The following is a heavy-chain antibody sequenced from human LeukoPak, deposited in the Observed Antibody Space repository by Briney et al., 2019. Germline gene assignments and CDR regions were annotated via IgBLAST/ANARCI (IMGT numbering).Heavy chain of an antibody. Sequence: ASVKVSCKASGYTFTGYYMHWVRQAPGQGLEWMGWINPNSGGTNYAQTFQGRVTMTRDTAISTAYLELSRLTSDDTAVYYCARGSVYDSDSYYWGQGTLVTVSS. CDR1: GYTFTGYY. D-gene: IGHD5/OR15-5a*01. CDR2: INPNSGGT. CDR3: ARGSVYDSDSYY. V-gene: IGHV1-2*02. J-gene: IGHJ4*02.